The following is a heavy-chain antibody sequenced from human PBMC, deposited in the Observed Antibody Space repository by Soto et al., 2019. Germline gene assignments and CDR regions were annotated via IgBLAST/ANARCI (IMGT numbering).Heavy chain of an antibody. Sequence: SETLSLTCTVSGGSISSYYWSWIRQPAGKGLEWIGRIYTSGSTNYNPSLKSRVTMSVDTSKNQFSLKLSSVTAADTAVYYCARDGTYYDFWSGYYDYWGQGTLVTVSS. V-gene: IGHV4-4*07. CDR3: ARDGTYYDFWSGYYDY. D-gene: IGHD3-3*01. J-gene: IGHJ4*02. CDR2: IYTSGST. CDR1: GGSISSYY.